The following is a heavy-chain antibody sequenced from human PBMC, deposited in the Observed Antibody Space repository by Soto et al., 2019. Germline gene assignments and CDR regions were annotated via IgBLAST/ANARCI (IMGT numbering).Heavy chain of an antibody. V-gene: IGHV3-72*01. J-gene: IGHJ4*02. CDR1: GFTFSDHY. D-gene: IGHD5-12*01. CDR2: SRDKVHSHTT. CDR3: ARGVVSTGYFDY. Sequence: EVQLAESGGRLVQPGGSVRLSCAASGFTFSDHYKDWVRQAPGKGLEWVGRSRDKVHSHTTEYAASVKGRFTISRGDSENSLYLQMNSLKTEDTAVYYCARGVVSTGYFDYWGQGTLVTVSS.